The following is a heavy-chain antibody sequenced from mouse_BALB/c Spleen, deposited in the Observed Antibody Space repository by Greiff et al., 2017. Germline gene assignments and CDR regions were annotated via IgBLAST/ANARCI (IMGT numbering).Heavy chain of an antibody. V-gene: IGHV5-6-5*01. Sequence: EVHLVESGGGLVKPGGSLKLSCAASGFTFSSYAMSWVRQTPEKRLEWVASISSGGSTYYPDSVKGRFTISRDNARNILYLQMSSLRSEDTAMYYCARLDYGSFAYWGQGTLVTVSA. D-gene: IGHD1-2*01. CDR2: ISSGGST. J-gene: IGHJ3*01. CDR1: GFTFSSYA. CDR3: ARLDYGSFAY.